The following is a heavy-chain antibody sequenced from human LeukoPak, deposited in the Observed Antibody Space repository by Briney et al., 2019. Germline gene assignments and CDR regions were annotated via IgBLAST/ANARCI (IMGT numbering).Heavy chain of an antibody. Sequence: GGSLRLSCAASGFTFSDYSMNWVRQAPGRGLEWISYIGLGSGFVSYADSVKGRFTISSDTATKSVYLQMDSLRAEDTAVYYCARDHNWAFDNWGQGTLVTVSS. CDR3: ARDHNWAFDN. D-gene: IGHD1-20*01. CDR1: GFTFSDYS. CDR2: IGLGSGFV. V-gene: IGHV3-21*05. J-gene: IGHJ4*02.